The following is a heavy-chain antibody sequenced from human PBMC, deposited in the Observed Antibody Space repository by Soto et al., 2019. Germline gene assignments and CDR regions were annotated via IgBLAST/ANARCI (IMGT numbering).Heavy chain of an antibody. J-gene: IGHJ4*02. D-gene: IGHD3-22*01. CDR1: GFTFSSYA. CDR3: ANDETYYYDSSGYYPFDY. V-gene: IGHV3-30-3*02. Sequence: QVQLVESGGGVVQPGRSLRLSCAASGFTFSSYAMHWVSQAPGKGLEWVAVISYDGSNKYYADSVKGRFTISRDNSKNTLYLQMNSLRAEDTAVYYCANDETYYYDSSGYYPFDYWGQGTLVTVSS. CDR2: ISYDGSNK.